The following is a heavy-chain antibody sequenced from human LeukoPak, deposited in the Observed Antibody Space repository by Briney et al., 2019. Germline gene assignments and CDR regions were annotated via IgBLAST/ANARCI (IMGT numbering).Heavy chain of an antibody. CDR1: GYTFTSYG. V-gene: IGHV1-18*01. CDR3: ARDLRLMGIVVVPAAKNYYYYYMDV. Sequence: ASVKVSCKASGYTFTSYGISWVRQAPGQGLEWMGWISAYNGNTNYAQKLQGRVTMTTATPTSTAYMELRSLRSDDTAVYYCARDLRLMGIVVVPAAKNYYYYYMDVWGKGTTVTVSS. CDR2: ISAYNGNT. J-gene: IGHJ6*03. D-gene: IGHD2-2*03.